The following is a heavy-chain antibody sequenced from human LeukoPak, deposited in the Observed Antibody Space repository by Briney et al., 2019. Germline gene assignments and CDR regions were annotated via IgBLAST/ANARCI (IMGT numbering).Heavy chain of an antibody. CDR2: INHSGST. CDR1: GGSFSGYY. Sequence: SETLSLTCAVYGGSFSGYYWSWIRQPPGKGLEWIGEINHSGSTNYNPSLKSRVTISVDTSKNQFSLKLSSVTAADTAVYYCAREASYLDHWDQGTLVTVSS. J-gene: IGHJ4*02. V-gene: IGHV4-34*01. CDR3: AREASYLDH.